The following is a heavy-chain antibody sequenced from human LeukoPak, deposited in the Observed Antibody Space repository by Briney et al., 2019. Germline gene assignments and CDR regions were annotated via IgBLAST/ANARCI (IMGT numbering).Heavy chain of an antibody. D-gene: IGHD3-22*01. J-gene: IGHJ4*02. CDR2: INHSGST. Sequence: SEALSLTCAVYGGSFSGYYWSWTRQPPGKGLEWIGEINHSGSTNYNPSLKSRVTISVDTSKNQFSLKLSSVTAADTAVYYCARADDYYDSSGYYYCWGQGTLVTVSS. CDR3: ARADDYYDSSGYYYC. V-gene: IGHV4-34*01. CDR1: GGSFSGYY.